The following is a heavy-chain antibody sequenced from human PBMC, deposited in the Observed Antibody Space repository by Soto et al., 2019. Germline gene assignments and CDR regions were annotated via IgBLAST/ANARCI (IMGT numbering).Heavy chain of an antibody. Sequence: SETLSLTCTVSGGSISSYYWSWIRQPPGKGLEWIGYIYYSGSTNYNPSLKSRVTISVDTSKNQLSLKLSSVTAADTAVYYCASGELRVLEWLSTPPSGMDVWGQGTTVTVSS. CDR2: IYYSGST. J-gene: IGHJ6*02. CDR3: ASGELRVLEWLSTPPSGMDV. CDR1: GGSISSYY. D-gene: IGHD3-3*01. V-gene: IGHV4-59*12.